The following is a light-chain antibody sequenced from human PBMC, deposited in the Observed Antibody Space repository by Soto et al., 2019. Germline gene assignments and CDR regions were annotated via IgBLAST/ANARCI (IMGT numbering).Light chain of an antibody. V-gene: IGLV2-14*01. Sequence: QSALTQPASVSGSPGQSITISCTGTSSDVGGYNYVSWYQQHPGKAPKLMIYDVSNRPSGVSNRFSGSKSGNTASLTISGLQAEDEADSYCSSYTSSRLVFGGVTKVTVL. CDR3: SSYTSSRLV. CDR1: SSDVGGYNY. J-gene: IGLJ2*01. CDR2: DVS.